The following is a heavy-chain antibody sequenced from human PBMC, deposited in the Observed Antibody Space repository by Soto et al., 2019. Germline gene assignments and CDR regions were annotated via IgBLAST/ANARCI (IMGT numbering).Heavy chain of an antibody. CDR1: GGTFSSYA. V-gene: IGHV1-69*13. Sequence: SVKVSCKASGGTFSSYAISWVRQAPGQGLEWMGGIIPIFGTANYAQKFQGRVTITADESTSTAYMELSSLRSEDTALYYCARAFWSGYYSPNWFDPWGQGTLVTVSS. CDR3: ARAFWSGYYSPNWFDP. CDR2: IIPIFGTA. D-gene: IGHD3-3*01. J-gene: IGHJ5*02.